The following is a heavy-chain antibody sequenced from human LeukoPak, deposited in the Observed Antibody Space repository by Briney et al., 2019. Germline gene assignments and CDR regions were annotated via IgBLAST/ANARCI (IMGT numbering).Heavy chain of an antibody. CDR1: GSFFGIYW. CDR3: ARQRGDSGSINWFDP. D-gene: IGHD3-10*01. V-gene: IGHV5-51*01. Sequence: GGALEISCQSAGSFFGIYWIAWVRPLRGKGLEWMGVIYPSDSDTRYSPSFQGQVTISVDKSITTAYLQWSSLKALDSAMYYCARQRGDSGSINWFDPWGQGTLVTVSS. CDR2: IYPSDSDT. J-gene: IGHJ5*02.